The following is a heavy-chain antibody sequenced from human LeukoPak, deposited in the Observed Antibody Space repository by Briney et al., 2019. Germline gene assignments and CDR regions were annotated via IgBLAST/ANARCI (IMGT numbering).Heavy chain of an antibody. Sequence: SETLSLTCTVSGGSVSSGSYYWSWIRQPPGKGLEWIGYIYYSGSTNYNPSLKSRATISVDTSKNQFSLKLSSVTAADTAVYYCASDYGDYVFDYWGQGTLVTVSS. V-gene: IGHV4-61*01. J-gene: IGHJ4*02. D-gene: IGHD4-17*01. CDR2: IYYSGST. CDR3: ASDYGDYVFDY. CDR1: GGSVSSGSYY.